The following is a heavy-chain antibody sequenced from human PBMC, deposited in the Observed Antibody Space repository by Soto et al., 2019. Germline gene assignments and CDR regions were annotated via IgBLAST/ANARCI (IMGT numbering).Heavy chain of an antibody. J-gene: IGHJ5*02. Sequence: QVQLVQSGAEVKKPGASVKVSCKASGYTFTSYGISWARQAPGQGLEWMGWISAYNGNTNYAQKLQGRVTMTTDTSTSTAYMELGSLRSDDTAVYYCARDLGPWELSLFRGFDPWGQGTLVTVSS. CDR2: ISAYNGNT. CDR3: ARDLGPWELSLFRGFDP. D-gene: IGHD1-26*01. V-gene: IGHV1-18*01. CDR1: GYTFTSYG.